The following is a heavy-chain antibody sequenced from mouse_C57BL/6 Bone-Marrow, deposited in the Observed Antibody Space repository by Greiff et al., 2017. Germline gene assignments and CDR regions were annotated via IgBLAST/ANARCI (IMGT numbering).Heavy chain of an antibody. CDR1: GYTFTDYY. CDR2: INPKNGGT. J-gene: IGHJ4*01. CDR3: ARWNGNYGGAMDY. Sequence: EVQLQQSGPELVKPGASVKISCKASGYTFTDYYMNWVKQSHGKSLEWIGDINPKNGGTSYNQKFKGKATLTVDKSSSTAYMELRSLTSEDSAVYYCARWNGNYGGAMDYWGQGTSVTVSS. D-gene: IGHD2-1*01. V-gene: IGHV1-26*01.